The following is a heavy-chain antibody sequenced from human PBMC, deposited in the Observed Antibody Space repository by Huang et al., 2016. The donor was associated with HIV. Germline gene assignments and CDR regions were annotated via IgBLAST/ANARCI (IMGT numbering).Heavy chain of an antibody. CDR2: IIPIYNRA. J-gene: IGHJ2*01. V-gene: IGHV1-69*13. D-gene: IGHD3-16*01. Sequence: QVQLVQSGAEVKKPGSSVKVSCKASGGTFSSYAISWVRQAPGQGLEWGGGIIPIYNRANYAQKCQGRVTITADESTSTAYMELSSLRAEDTAVYYCARDLIEGIMDYWYFDLWGRGTLVTVSS. CDR3: ARDLIEGIMDYWYFDL. CDR1: GGTFSSYA.